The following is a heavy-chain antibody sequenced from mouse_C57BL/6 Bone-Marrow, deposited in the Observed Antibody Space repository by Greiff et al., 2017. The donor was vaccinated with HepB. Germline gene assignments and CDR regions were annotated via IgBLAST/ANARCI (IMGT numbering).Heavy chain of an antibody. Sequence: QVQLKQSGAELVRPGTSVKMSCKASGYTFTNYWIGWAKQRPGHGLEWIGDIYPGGGYTNYNEKFKGKATLTADKSSSTAYMQFSSLTSEDSAIYYCARKDYDEGWYFDVWGTGTTVTVSS. CDR1: GYTFTNYW. CDR2: IYPGGGYT. V-gene: IGHV1-63*01. D-gene: IGHD2-4*01. CDR3: ARKDYDEGWYFDV. J-gene: IGHJ1*03.